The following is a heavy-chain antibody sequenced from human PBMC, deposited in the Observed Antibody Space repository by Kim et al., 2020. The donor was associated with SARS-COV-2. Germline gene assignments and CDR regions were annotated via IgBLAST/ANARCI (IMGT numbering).Heavy chain of an antibody. CDR1: GFTFSSYG. Sequence: GGSLRLSCAASGFTFSSYGMHWVRQAPGKGLEWVAVIWFDGSNKYYVDSVKGRITISRDNSKNTLYLQMSSLRADDTAVYYCARAVGPYDYWGQGTLVTVSS. CDR2: IWFDGSNK. V-gene: IGHV3-33*01. J-gene: IGHJ4*02. CDR3: ARAVGPYDY. D-gene: IGHD3-3*01.